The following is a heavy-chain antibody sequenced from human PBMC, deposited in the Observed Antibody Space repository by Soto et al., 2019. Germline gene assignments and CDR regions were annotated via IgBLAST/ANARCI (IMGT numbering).Heavy chain of an antibody. CDR2: IYHGAST. J-gene: IGHJ4*02. V-gene: IGHV4-30-2*01. CDR1: GGSISSGGYS. D-gene: IGHD6-6*01. Sequence: SETLSLTCAVSGGSISSGGYSWTGLRQPRGKGWEWIGYIYHGASTSYNPSLKSRVTISVDRSKTQFSLKLSSVTAEDTAGHYCARGPPCVHGGQET. CDR3: ARGPPCVH.